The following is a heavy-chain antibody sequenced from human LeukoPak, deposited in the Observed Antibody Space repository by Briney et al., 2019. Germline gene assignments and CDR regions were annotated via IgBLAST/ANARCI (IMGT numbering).Heavy chain of an antibody. Sequence: GGSLRLSGAASGFTFSSYAMSWVRQAPGKGLEWVSAISGSGGSTYYADSVKGRFTISRDNSKNTLYLQMNSLRAEDTAVYYCAKDHLVAAAGRYYYYGMDVWGQGTTVTVSS. J-gene: IGHJ6*02. CDR2: ISGSGGST. CDR1: GFTFSSYA. D-gene: IGHD6-13*01. V-gene: IGHV3-23*01. CDR3: AKDHLVAAAGRYYYYGMDV.